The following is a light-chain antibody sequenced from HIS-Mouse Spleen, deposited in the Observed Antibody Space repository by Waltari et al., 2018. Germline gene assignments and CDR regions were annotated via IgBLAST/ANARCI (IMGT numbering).Light chain of an antibody. CDR2: EVS. CDR1: RRDVGSYHR. Sequence: QSALTQPPSVSGSPGQSVTISCPGPRRDVGSYHRVSWYQQPPGTAPKLMIYEVSNRPSGVPDRFSGSKSGNTASLTISGLQAEDEADYYCSSYTSSSTVFGTGTKVTVL. CDR3: SSYTSSSTV. V-gene: IGLV2-18*02. J-gene: IGLJ1*01.